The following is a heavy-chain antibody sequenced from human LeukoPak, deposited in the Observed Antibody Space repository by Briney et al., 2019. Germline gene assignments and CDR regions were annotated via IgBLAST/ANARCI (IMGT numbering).Heavy chain of an antibody. V-gene: IGHV3-74*01. CDR2: IKTDGAIR. Sequence: GGSLRLSCAASGFTFSDPWMRWVREAPGKGLGWVSRIKTDGAIRGYADSVEGRFTVSRDNAKNTVYLEKSSLRVDDTAVYFCVRDRTTVTLFDSWGQGTLVTVAS. CDR1: GFTFSDPW. D-gene: IGHD4-17*01. CDR3: VRDRTTVTLFDS. J-gene: IGHJ4*02.